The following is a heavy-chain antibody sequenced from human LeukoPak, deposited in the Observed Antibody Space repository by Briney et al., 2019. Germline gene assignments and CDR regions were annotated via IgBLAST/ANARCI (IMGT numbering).Heavy chain of an antibody. V-gene: IGHV4-30-4*08. Sequence: SQTLSLTCTVSGVSISSGDYYWSWIRQPPGKGLEWIGYIYYSGSTYYNPSLKSRVTISVDTSKSQFSLKLTSVTAAHTAVYYCARVGKYCGGDCYSVKYWGQGTLVTVSS. CDR2: IYYSGST. CDR1: GVSISSGDYY. D-gene: IGHD2-21*01. CDR3: ARVGKYCGGDCYSVKY. J-gene: IGHJ4*02.